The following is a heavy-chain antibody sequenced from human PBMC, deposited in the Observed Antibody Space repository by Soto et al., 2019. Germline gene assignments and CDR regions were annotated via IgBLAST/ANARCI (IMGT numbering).Heavy chain of an antibody. J-gene: IGHJ6*02. V-gene: IGHV3-23*01. CDR3: ARDDCSSTSCHTGYFYYYYGMDV. CDR2: ISGSGGST. Sequence: GGSLRLSCAASGFTFSSYAMSWVRQAPGKGLEWVSAISGSGGSTYYADSVKGRFTISRDNAKNSLYLQMNSLRDEDTAVYYCARDDCSSTSCHTGYFYYYYGMDVWGQGTTVTVSS. D-gene: IGHD2-2*01. CDR1: GFTFSSYA.